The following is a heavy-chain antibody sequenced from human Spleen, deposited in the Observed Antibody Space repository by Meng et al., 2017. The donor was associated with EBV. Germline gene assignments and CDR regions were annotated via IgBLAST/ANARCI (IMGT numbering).Heavy chain of an antibody. J-gene: IGHJ5*02. Sequence: QAQVVQCVAAVEKPGSSVKCSCHASGGTFSSYAISWVRQAPGQGLEWMGGIIPIFGTANYAQKFQGRVTITADESTSTAYMELSSLRSEDTAVYYCARGGRIATPSGWFDPWGQGTLVTVSS. D-gene: IGHD6-13*01. CDR3: ARGGRIATPSGWFDP. CDR2: IIPIFGTA. V-gene: IGHV1-69*01. CDR1: GGTFSSYA.